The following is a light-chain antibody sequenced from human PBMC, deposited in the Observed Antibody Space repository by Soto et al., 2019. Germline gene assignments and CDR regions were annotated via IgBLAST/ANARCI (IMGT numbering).Light chain of an antibody. CDR2: AAS. CDR1: QSVSRS. V-gene: IGKV1-39*01. CDR3: QQYYSYPWT. J-gene: IGKJ1*01. Sequence: QLTQSPSSLSASVGDRVIITCRASQSVSRSLNWYQQKAGQAPKLLIYAASTLQSGVPSRFSGSGSGTDFTLTISCPQSEDFATYYCQQYYSYPWTFGQGTKVDIK.